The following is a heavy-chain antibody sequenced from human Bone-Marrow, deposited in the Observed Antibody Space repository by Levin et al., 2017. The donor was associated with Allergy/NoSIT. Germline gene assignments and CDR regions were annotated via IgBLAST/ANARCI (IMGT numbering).Heavy chain of an antibody. CDR2: ISYDGGHK. Sequence: GGSLRLSCAASGFTFSAFGMHWVRQPPGRGLEWVAVISYDGGHKFYADSLKGRFTISRDNSKNTHYLQMNSLRAEDTAVYYCTRDRGEWGQFYFDYWGQGILVTVSS. V-gene: IGHV3-33*01. D-gene: IGHD1-26*01. J-gene: IGHJ4*02. CDR1: GFTFSAFG. CDR3: TRDRGEWGQFYFDY.